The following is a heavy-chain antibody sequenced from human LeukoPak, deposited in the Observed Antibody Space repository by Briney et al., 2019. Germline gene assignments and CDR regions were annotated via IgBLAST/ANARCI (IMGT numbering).Heavy chain of an antibody. CDR2: INPNSGGT. V-gene: IGHV1-2*02. D-gene: IGHD6-13*01. CDR1: GYTFTGYY. Sequence: ASVKVSCKASGYTFTGYYMHWVRQAPGQGLEWMGWINPNSGGTNYAQKFQGRVTMTRDTSISTAYMELSRLRSDDTAVYYCAREYEQQLASGYYYMDVWGKGTTVTVSS. CDR3: AREYEQQLASGYYYMDV. J-gene: IGHJ6*03.